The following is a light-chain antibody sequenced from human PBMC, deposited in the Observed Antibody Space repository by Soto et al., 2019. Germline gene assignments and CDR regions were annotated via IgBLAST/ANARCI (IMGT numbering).Light chain of an antibody. CDR1: QSLAYSDGNTY. CDR2: RLS. V-gene: IGKV2-30*01. CDR3: IQGPYWPRT. Sequence: DVVMPQSPLSLPVTLGQPASISCRSSQSLAYSDGNTYLSWFQQRPGQSPRRLIYRLSNRDSWVPDRYSGRGSGPDFTPKISRVEAEDVRVYYCIQGPYWPRTLGKGTNLEVK. J-gene: IGKJ2*02.